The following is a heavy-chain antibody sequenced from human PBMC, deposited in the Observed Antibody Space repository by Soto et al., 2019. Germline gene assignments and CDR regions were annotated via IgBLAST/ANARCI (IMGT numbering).Heavy chain of an antibody. J-gene: IGHJ6*02. Sequence: PVGSLRLSCAASGFTFSSYAMSWVRQAPGKGLEWVSAISGSGGSTYYADSVKGRFTISRDNSKNTLYLQMNSLRAEDTAVYYCAKDSDFWSGSLGLWGMDVWGQGTTVTVSS. D-gene: IGHD3-3*01. V-gene: IGHV3-23*01. CDR1: GFTFSSYA. CDR2: ISGSGGST. CDR3: AKDSDFWSGSLGLWGMDV.